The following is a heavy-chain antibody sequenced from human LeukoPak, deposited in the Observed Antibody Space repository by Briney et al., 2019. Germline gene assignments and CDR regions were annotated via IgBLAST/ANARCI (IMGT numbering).Heavy chain of an antibody. V-gene: IGHV3-33*01. CDR1: GFTFSNYG. Sequence: GGSLRLSCAASGFTFSNYGTHWVRQAPGKGLEWVAIIWFDGSYKYYADSVKGRFTISRDNSKNTLYLQMNSLRAEDTAVYYCARGEYYDSSGYSQYFQHWGQGTLVTVSS. CDR3: ARGEYYDSSGYSQYFQH. J-gene: IGHJ1*01. D-gene: IGHD3-22*01. CDR2: IWFDGSYK.